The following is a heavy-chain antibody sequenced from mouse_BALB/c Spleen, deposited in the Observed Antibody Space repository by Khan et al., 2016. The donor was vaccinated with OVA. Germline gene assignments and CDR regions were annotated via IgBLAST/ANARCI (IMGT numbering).Heavy chain of an antibody. CDR1: GISITSGNYR. V-gene: IGHV3-5*02. CDR2: IYYSGTV. Sequence: EVQLQESGPGLVKPSQTVSLTCTVTGISITSGNYRWSWIRQFPGNKLEWIGNIYYSGTVTYNPSLTSPTTITSDTSKNQFFLEMNSLTAEDTATYYCARDYGSLCWFFDVWGAGTTVNVSS. J-gene: IGHJ1*01. CDR3: ARDYGSLCWFFDV. D-gene: IGHD1-1*01.